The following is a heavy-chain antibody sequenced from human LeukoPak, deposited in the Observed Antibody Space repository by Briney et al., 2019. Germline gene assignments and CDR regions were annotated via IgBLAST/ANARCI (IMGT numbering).Heavy chain of an antibody. J-gene: IGHJ6*02. CDR2: INHNGNVN. V-gene: IGHV3-7*03. CDR1: GFTFSSYW. CDR3: ARGGGLDV. D-gene: IGHD3-16*01. Sequence: GGSLRLSCAASGFTFSSYWMNWARQAPGKGLEWVACINHNGNVNYYVDSVKGRFTISRDNAKNSLYLQMSNLRAEDTAVYFCARGGGLDVWGQGATVTVSS.